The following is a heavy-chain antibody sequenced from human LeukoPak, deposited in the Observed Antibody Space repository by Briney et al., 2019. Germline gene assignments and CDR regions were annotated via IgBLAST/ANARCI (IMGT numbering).Heavy chain of an antibody. CDR3: ARQLGYCSSTSCYADKVDY. V-gene: IGHV4-39*01. Sequence: SQTLSLTCTVSGGSISSSSYFWGWVRQPPGWGLGWVGRIHYSESTYYNPSLKSRVTISVDTSKNQFSLKLSSVTAADTAVYYCARQLGYCSSTSCYADKVDYWGQGTLVTVSS. CDR1: GGSISSSSYF. D-gene: IGHD2-2*01. CDR2: IHYSEST. J-gene: IGHJ4*02.